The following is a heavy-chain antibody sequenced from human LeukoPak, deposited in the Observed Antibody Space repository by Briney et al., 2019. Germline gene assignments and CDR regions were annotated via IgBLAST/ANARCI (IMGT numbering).Heavy chain of an antibody. Sequence: GGSLRLSCAASGFTFSPYWMSWVRQAPGKGLEWVANIKQDGSEKYYVDSVKGRFTISRDNAKNSLYLQMNSLRAEDTAMYYCARDSAGNDYWGQGTLVTVSS. CDR1: GFTFSPYW. CDR3: ARDSAGNDY. J-gene: IGHJ4*02. V-gene: IGHV3-7*01. D-gene: IGHD6-13*01. CDR2: IKQDGSEK.